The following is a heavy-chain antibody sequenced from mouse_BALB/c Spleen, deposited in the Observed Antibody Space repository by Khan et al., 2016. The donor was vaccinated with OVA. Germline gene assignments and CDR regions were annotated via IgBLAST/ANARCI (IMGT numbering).Heavy chain of an antibody. D-gene: IGHD2-3*01. CDR1: GFNIKDYY. CDR3: TRDGYPPWFAY. V-gene: IGHV14-1*02. Sequence: VQLKESGAELVRPGALVKLSCKASGFNIKDYYIHWVKQRPEQGLEWIGGIDPENGNTIYDPKFQGKASITADTSSNTAYLQLSSLTSEDTAIYYCTRDGYPPWFAYWGQGTLVTVSA. J-gene: IGHJ3*01. CDR2: IDPENGNT.